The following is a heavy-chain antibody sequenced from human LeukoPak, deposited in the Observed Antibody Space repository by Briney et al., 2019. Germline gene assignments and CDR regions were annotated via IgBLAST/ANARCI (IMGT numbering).Heavy chain of an antibody. Sequence: SETLSLTCTVSGGSISSSSYYWGWIRQPPGKGLGWIGSIYYSGSTYYNPSLKSRVTISVDTSKNQFSLKLSSVTAADTAVYYCAAVPAAMIDYYYMDVWGKGTTVTVSS. V-gene: IGHV4-39*01. J-gene: IGHJ6*03. CDR2: IYYSGST. CDR3: AAVPAAMIDYYYMDV. CDR1: GGSISSSSYY. D-gene: IGHD2-2*01.